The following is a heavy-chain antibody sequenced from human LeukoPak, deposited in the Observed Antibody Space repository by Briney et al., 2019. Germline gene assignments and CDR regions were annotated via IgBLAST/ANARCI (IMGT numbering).Heavy chain of an antibody. D-gene: IGHD6-19*01. J-gene: IGHJ4*02. CDR3: ARQSGDQSSAWYFDA. V-gene: IGHV4-4*02. CDR2: INHSGST. Sequence: SETLSLTCAVSGGSISVSNCWSWVRQPPGKGLEWIGEINHSGSTNYNPSLKSRVTTSVDTSTDQFSLRLSSATAADTAIYYCARQSGDQSSAWYFDAWGQGTLVTVSS. CDR1: GGSISVSNC.